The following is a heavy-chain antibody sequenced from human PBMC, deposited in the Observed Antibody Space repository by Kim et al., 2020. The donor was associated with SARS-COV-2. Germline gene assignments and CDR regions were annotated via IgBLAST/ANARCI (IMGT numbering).Heavy chain of an antibody. Sequence: LKSRVTISVDTSKNQFSLKLSSGTAADTAVYYCARVANYDILTAFNWFDPWGQGTLVTVSS. CDR3: ARVANYDILTAFNWFDP. J-gene: IGHJ5*02. V-gene: IGHV4-39*01. D-gene: IGHD3-9*01.